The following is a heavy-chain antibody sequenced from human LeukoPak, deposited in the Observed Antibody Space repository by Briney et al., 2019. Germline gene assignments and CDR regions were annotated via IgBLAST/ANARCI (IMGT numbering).Heavy chain of an antibody. J-gene: IGHJ4*02. CDR1: GFTFSSYS. V-gene: IGHV3-21*01. Sequence: GGSLRLSCAASGFTFSSYSMNWVRQAPGKGLEWVSSISSSSSYIYYADSVKGRFTISRDNAKNSLYLQMNSLRAEDTAVYYCARDKWELLSGGFDYWGQGTLGTVSS. D-gene: IGHD1-26*01. CDR2: ISSSSSYI. CDR3: ARDKWELLSGGFDY.